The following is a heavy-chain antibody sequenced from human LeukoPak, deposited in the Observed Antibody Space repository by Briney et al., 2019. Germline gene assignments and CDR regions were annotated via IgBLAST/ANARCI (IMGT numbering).Heavy chain of an antibody. Sequence: ASVKVSCKASGYTFTGYYMHWVRQAPGQGLEWMGCINPNSGGTNYAQKFQGRVTMTRDTSISTAYMELSRLRSDDTAVYYCARPMVRGVIGVFDYWGQGTLVTVSS. V-gene: IGHV1-2*02. CDR3: ARPMVRGVIGVFDY. CDR1: GYTFTGYY. CDR2: INPNSGGT. D-gene: IGHD3-10*01. J-gene: IGHJ4*02.